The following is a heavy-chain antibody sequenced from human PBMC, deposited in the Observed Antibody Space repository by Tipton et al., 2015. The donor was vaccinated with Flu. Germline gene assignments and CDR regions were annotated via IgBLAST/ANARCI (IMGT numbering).Heavy chain of an antibody. V-gene: IGHV4-30-4*01. D-gene: IGHD3-10*01. CDR2: IHANWRA. Sequence: GLVKPSQTLSLKCSVSGASVTSDDHFWSWVRQSPGKGLEWVAYIHANWRAYYNPSLRSRASISIDTSGNEFSLRVASMTAADTAVYFCARASPTQFLGGIGSRYLDAWGQGILVTVSS. CDR3: ARASPTQFLGGIGSRYLDA. CDR1: GASVTSDDHF. J-gene: IGHJ5*02.